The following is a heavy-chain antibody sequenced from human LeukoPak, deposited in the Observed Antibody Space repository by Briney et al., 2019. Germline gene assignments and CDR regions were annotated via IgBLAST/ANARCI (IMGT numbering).Heavy chain of an antibody. V-gene: IGHV1-3*01. CDR1: GYILSRYA. D-gene: IGHD2-15*01. CDR2: INAGNGNT. J-gene: IGHJ5*02. CDR3: ARVILGCPGLVGGSCPGWFDP. Sequence: ASVKVSCKASGYILSRYAMNWVRQAPGQRLEWMGWINAGNGNTKYSQKFQGRVTITRDTSASTAYMELSSLRSEDTAVYYCARVILGCPGLVGGSCPGWFDPWGQGTLVTVSS.